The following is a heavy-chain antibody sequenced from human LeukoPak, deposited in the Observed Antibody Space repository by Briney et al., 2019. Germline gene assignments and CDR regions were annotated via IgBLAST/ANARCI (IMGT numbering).Heavy chain of an antibody. J-gene: IGHJ4*02. Sequence: GGSLRLSCTASGFTFSNYWMSWVRQAPGKGLEWVSSISSSSSYIYYADSVKGRFTISRDNAKNSLYLQMNSLRAEDTAVYYCARGSPSDYDDYGDYWGQGTLVTVSS. CDR3: ARGSPSDYDDYGDY. D-gene: IGHD4-17*01. CDR2: ISSSSSYI. V-gene: IGHV3-21*01. CDR1: GFTFSNYW.